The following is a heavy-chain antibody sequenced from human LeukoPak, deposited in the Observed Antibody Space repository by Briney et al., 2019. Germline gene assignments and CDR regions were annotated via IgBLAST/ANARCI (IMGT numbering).Heavy chain of an antibody. CDR2: IIPIFGTA. CDR1: GGTFSSYA. Sequence: GASVKVSCKASGGTFSSYAISWVRQAPGQGLEWMGGIIPIFGTANYAQKLQGRVTMTTDTSTSTAYMELRSLRSDDTAVYYCARGSYSGSYPYWGQGTLVTVSS. J-gene: IGHJ4*02. D-gene: IGHD1-26*01. V-gene: IGHV1-69*05. CDR3: ARGSYSGSYPY.